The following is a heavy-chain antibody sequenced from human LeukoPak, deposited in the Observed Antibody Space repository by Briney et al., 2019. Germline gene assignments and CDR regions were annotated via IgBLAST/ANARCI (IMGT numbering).Heavy chain of an antibody. CDR3: ARSSGWPYFDY. D-gene: IGHD6-19*01. J-gene: IGHJ4*02. CDR1: GFTFSSYA. Sequence: GGSLRLSCATSGFTFSSYAMSWVRQAPGKGLEWVSGVSDSGGSTYYADSVKGRFTISRDNSRNTLSLQMNSLRAEDTAVYYCARSSGWPYFDYWGQGTLVTVSS. CDR2: VSDSGGST. V-gene: IGHV3-23*01.